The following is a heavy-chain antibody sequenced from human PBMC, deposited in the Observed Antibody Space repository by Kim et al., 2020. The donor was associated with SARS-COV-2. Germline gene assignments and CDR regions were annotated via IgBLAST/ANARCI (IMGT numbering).Heavy chain of an antibody. D-gene: IGHD3-3*01. CDR3: ARDRDFWSGYPPDYFDY. CDR1: GFTFSSYW. J-gene: IGHJ4*02. Sequence: GGSLRLSCAASGFTFSSYWMSWVRQAPGKGLEWVANIKQDGSEKYYVDSVKGRFTISRDNAKNSLYLQMNSLRAEDTAVYYCARDRDFWSGYPPDYFDYWGQGTLVTVSS. V-gene: IGHV3-7*01. CDR2: IKQDGSEK.